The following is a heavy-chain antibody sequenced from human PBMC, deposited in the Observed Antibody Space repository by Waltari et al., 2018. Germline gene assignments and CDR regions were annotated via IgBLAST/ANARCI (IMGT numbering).Heavy chain of an antibody. J-gene: IGHJ4*02. CDR3: ARTLPDYSSGWYGALFDY. CDR2: ISNSSSTI. V-gene: IGHV3-48*02. Sequence: EVQLVESGGGLVQPGGSLRLSCAASGFTFSTYNMNWVRQAPGKGLEWVSYISNSSSTIYYADAGKGRFTISRDNAKNSLYLQMNSLRDEDTAVYYCARTLPDYSSGWYGALFDYWGQGTLVTVSS. CDR1: GFTFSTYN. D-gene: IGHD6-19*01.